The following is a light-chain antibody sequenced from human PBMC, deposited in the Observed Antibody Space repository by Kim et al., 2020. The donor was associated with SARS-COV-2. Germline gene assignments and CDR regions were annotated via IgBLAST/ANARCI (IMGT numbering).Light chain of an antibody. J-gene: IGLJ2*01. CDR2: DTY. Sequence: QMVTISCSGSISNIGKNYVSWYQQLPGTAPKLLIYDTYKRPSGISDRFSGSKSGTSATLEIAGLQTGDEAVYYCGSWDSSLNTGQVFGGGTQLTVL. CDR3: GSWDSSLNTGQV. CDR1: ISNIGKNY. V-gene: IGLV1-51*01.